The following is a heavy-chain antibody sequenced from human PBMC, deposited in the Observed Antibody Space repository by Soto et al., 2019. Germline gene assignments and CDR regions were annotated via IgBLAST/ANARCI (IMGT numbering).Heavy chain of an antibody. D-gene: IGHD1-20*01. CDR2: INAGNGNT. CDR3: ARGITLPTPLDY. V-gene: IGHV1-3*01. CDR1: GYTFTSYA. J-gene: IGHJ4*02. Sequence: GASVKVSCKASGYTFTSYAMHWVRQAPGQRLEWMGWINAGNGNTKYSQKFQGRVTITRDTSASTAYMELSSLRSEDTAAYYCARGITLPTPLDYWGQGTLVTVSS.